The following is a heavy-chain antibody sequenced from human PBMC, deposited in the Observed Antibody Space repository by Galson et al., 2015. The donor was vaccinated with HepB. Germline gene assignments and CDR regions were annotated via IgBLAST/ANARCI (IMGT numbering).Heavy chain of an antibody. Sequence: PALVKPTQTLTLTCTFSGFSLTTSGVAVGWIRQPPGKALEWLALIYWDDDRRYSPSLKNRLTINKDTSKNQVILTMTDMDPVDTATYYCVAHGVNYWGQGILVTVSS. J-gene: IGHJ4*02. CDR3: VAHGVNY. V-gene: IGHV2-5*02. CDR1: GFSLTTSGVA. CDR2: IYWDDDR. D-gene: IGHD2-21*01.